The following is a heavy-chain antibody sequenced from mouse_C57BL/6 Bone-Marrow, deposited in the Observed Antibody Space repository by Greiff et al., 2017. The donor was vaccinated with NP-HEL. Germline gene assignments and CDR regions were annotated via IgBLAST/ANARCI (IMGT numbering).Heavy chain of an antibody. CDR1: GFNIKDYY. V-gene: IGHV14-2*01. CDR3: ARRGYYGSFDD. J-gene: IGHJ2*01. Sequence: VQLQQSGAELVKPGASVKLSCTASGFNIKDYYMPWVQQRPEQGLEWIGRIDPEDGETKYATKLQGTATITADTSSNTTYLQLSSLTTGDTAVYYYARRGYYGSFDDWGQGTTLTVSS. CDR2: IDPEDGET. D-gene: IGHD1-1*01.